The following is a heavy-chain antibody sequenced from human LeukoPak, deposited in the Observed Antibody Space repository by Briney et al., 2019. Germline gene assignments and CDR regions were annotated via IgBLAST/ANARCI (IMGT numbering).Heavy chain of an antibody. CDR1: GFTFSSYA. CDR3: AKPLGGSYLFDR. CDR2: IEVGGAIT. V-gene: IGHV3-23*01. Sequence: GGSLRLSCAASGFTFSSYAMTWVRRAPGKGLEWVSTIEVGGAITHYAASVKGRFTISRDTSKKILYLQMDSLRPEDTTVYYCAKPLGGSYLFDRWGQGTLVTVSS. J-gene: IGHJ4*02. D-gene: IGHD1-26*01.